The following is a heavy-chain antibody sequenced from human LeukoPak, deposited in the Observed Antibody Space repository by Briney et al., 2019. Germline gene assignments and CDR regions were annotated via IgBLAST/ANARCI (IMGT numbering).Heavy chain of an antibody. D-gene: IGHD6-19*01. Sequence: SETLSLTCTVSGGSISSYYWSWIRQPPGKGLEWIGYIYYSGSTNYNPSLKSRVTISVDTSKNQFSLKLSSVTAADTAVYYCPRAYSSGWYYFDYWGQGALVTVSS. CDR2: IYYSGST. CDR3: PRAYSSGWYYFDY. CDR1: GGSISSYY. J-gene: IGHJ4*02. V-gene: IGHV4-59*08.